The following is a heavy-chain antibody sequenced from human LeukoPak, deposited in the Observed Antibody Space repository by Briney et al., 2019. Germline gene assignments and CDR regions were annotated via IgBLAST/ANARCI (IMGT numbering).Heavy chain of an antibody. CDR2: IYYSGGT. CDR1: GGSISGGDYY. Sequence: SETLSLTCTVSGGSISGGDYYWSWIRQPPGKGLEWIGYIYYSGGTYYNPSLKSRVTISVDTSKNQFSLKLSSVTAADTAVYYCAREVVVPAAHAFDIWGQGTMVTVSS. J-gene: IGHJ3*02. CDR3: AREVVVPAAHAFDI. D-gene: IGHD2-2*01. V-gene: IGHV4-30-4*08.